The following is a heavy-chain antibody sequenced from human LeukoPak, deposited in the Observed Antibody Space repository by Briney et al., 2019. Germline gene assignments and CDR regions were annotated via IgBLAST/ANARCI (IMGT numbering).Heavy chain of an antibody. Sequence: GGSLRLSCAASGFSFSSYEMNWVRQAPGKGLEWVSYISSSGSIMYSADSVKGRFTISRDNAKNSLYLQMASLRAEDTAVYYCARMGIAAVGAYYFDYWGQGTLVAVSS. CDR2: ISSSGSIM. J-gene: IGHJ4*02. V-gene: IGHV3-48*03. CDR3: ARMGIAAVGAYYFDY. D-gene: IGHD6-13*01. CDR1: GFSFSSYE.